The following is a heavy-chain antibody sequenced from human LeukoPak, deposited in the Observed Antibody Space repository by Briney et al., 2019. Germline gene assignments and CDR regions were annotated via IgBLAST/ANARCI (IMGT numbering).Heavy chain of an antibody. CDR1: GGSFSGYY. V-gene: IGHV4-34*01. CDR3: ARGGGYDILTGADYYYYGVDV. Sequence: SETLSLTCAVYGGSFSGYYWSWIRQPPGKGLEWIGEINHSGSTNYNPSLKSRVTISVDTSKNQFSLKLSSVTAADTAVYYCARGGGYDILTGADYYYYGVDVWGQGTTVTVSS. D-gene: IGHD3-9*01. J-gene: IGHJ6*02. CDR2: INHSGST.